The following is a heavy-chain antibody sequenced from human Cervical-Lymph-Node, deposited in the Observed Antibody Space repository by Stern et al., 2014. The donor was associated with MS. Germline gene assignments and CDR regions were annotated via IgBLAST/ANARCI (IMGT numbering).Heavy chain of an antibody. CDR2: IWYDGTNK. Sequence: QVQLVESGGGVVQPGKSLRLSCAASTFTLSNYGMHWVRQVPGKGLEWVAVIWYDGTNKYYRDSVRGRFTISGDNSKNTLYLQMNSLRVEDTGVYYCARAWSDNSDYVGGKFFAMDVWGQGTTVTVS. CDR1: TFTLSNYG. J-gene: IGHJ6*02. D-gene: IGHD4-11*01. CDR3: ARAWSDNSDYVGGKFFAMDV. V-gene: IGHV3-33*01.